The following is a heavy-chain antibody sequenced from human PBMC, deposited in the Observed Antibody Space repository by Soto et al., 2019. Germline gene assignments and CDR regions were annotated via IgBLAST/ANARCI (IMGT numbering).Heavy chain of an antibody. CDR2: ISWNSGSI. CDR3: AKDIVVTGTTQIFAY. CDR1: GFTFDDYA. J-gene: IGHJ4*02. Sequence: EVQLVESGGGLVQPGRSLRLTCAASGFTFDDYAMHWVRQAPGKGLEWVSGISWNSGSIGYAASVKGRFTIYRDKAKNSLYLQINSLSAEDTALYYCAKDIVVTGTTQIFAYWGQGTLVPVCS. D-gene: IGHD1-7*01. V-gene: IGHV3-9*01.